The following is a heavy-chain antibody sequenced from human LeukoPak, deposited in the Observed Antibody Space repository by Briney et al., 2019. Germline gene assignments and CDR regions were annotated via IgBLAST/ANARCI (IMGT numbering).Heavy chain of an antibody. J-gene: IGHJ3*02. CDR3: ARGNYYDSSGDAFDI. Sequence: GASVKVSCKASGYTFTSYGISWVRQAPGQGLEWMGWISAYNGNTNYAQKLQGRVTITTDTSTSTAYMELRSLRSDDTAVYYCARGNYYDSSGDAFDIWGQGTMVTVSS. CDR2: ISAYNGNT. CDR1: GYTFTSYG. V-gene: IGHV1-18*01. D-gene: IGHD3-22*01.